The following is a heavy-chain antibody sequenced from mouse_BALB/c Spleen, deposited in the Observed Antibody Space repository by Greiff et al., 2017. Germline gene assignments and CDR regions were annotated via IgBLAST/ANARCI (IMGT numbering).Heavy chain of an antibody. V-gene: IGHV7-3*02. CDR3: ARDYYGSSYVFDY. CDR2: IRNKANGYTT. Sequence: EVHLVESGGGLVQPGGSLRLSCATSGFTFTDYYMSWVRQPPGKALEWLGFIRNKANGYTTEYSASVKGRFTISRDNSQSILYLQMNTLRAEDSAAYYCARDYYGSSYVFDYWGQGTLVTVSA. CDR1: GFTFTDYY. D-gene: IGHD1-1*01. J-gene: IGHJ3*01.